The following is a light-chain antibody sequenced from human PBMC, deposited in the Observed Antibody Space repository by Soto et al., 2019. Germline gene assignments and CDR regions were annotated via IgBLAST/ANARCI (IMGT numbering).Light chain of an antibody. V-gene: IGKV3-20*01. Sequence: EIVLTQSPGTLSLSPGESATLSCRASQSVSSNFLAWYQQKPGQAPRLLIYGASSRATGIPDRFSGSGSGTDFTLTISRLEPEDSAVYYCQHYGNSPWTFGQGTKVEIK. CDR3: QHYGNSPWT. CDR1: QSVSSNF. J-gene: IGKJ1*01. CDR2: GAS.